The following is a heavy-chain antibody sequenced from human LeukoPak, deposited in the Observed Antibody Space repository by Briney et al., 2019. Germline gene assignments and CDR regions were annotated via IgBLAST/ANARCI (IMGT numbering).Heavy chain of an antibody. CDR3: ARSYCSGGSCAQGYFDY. V-gene: IGHV4-30-2*01. J-gene: IGHJ4*02. CDR1: GGSISSGGYS. CDR2: IYHSGST. Sequence: SQTLSLTCAVSGGSISSGGYSWSWIRQPPGKGLEWIGYIYHSGSTYYNPSLKSRVTISVDSSKNQFSLKLSPVTAADTAVYYCARSYCSGGSCAQGYFDYWGQGTLVTVSS. D-gene: IGHD2-15*01.